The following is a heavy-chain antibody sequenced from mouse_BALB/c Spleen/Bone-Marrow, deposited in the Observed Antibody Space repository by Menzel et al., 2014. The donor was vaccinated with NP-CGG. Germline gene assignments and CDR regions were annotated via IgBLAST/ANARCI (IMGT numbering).Heavy chain of an antibody. CDR2: IYPGDGDT. J-gene: IGHJ2*01. CDR3: ARGAPFDY. Sequence: QVQLQQSGAELARPGASVKLSCKASGYTFTSYWMQWVKQRPGQGLEWIGAIYPGDGDTTYTQKFKGKATLTADKSSSTAHMQLSSLASEDSAVYYCARGAPFDYWGQVATLTVSS. CDR1: GYTFTSYW. V-gene: IGHV1-87*01.